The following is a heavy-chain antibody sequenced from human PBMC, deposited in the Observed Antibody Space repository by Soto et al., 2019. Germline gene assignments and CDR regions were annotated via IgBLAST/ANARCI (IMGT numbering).Heavy chain of an antibody. CDR1: GYTFSGYY. Sequence: ASVKVSCKASGYTFSGYYMHWVRQAPGQGLEWKGWINTLSGDTSFPQKFQGRLAMTRDTSIDTVFMEVSRLTSDDTAIYYCARSLLNVILPLGYWGQGTLVTVSS. D-gene: IGHD3-3*02. V-gene: IGHV1-2*02. J-gene: IGHJ4*02. CDR3: ARSLLNVILPLGY. CDR2: INTLSGDT.